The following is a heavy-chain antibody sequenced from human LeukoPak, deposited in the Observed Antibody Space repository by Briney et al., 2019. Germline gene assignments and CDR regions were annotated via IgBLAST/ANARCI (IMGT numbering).Heavy chain of an antibody. CDR3: ARGVNNWNIDVFDI. CDR2: IYHSGST. CDR1: SYSISSGYY. D-gene: IGHD1/OR15-1a*01. V-gene: IGHV4-38-2*02. Sequence: PSETLSLTCTVSSYSISSGYYWGWIRQPPGKGLEGFGSIYHSGSTYYNPSLKSRVTISVDTSKNQFSLKLSSVTAAETAVYFCARGVNNWNIDVFDIWGQGTMVTVSS. J-gene: IGHJ3*02.